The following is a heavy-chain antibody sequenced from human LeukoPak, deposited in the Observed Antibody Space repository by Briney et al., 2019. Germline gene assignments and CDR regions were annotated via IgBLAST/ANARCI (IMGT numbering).Heavy chain of an antibody. Sequence: GASVKVSCKASGGTFSSCAISWVRQAPGQGLEWMGGIIPIFGTANYAQKFQGRVTITADESTSTAYMELSSLRSEDTAVYYCARVLGYYDSSGYPDDYWGQGTLVTVSS. J-gene: IGHJ4*02. D-gene: IGHD3-22*01. CDR1: GGTFSSCA. CDR3: ARVLGYYDSSGYPDDY. CDR2: IIPIFGTA. V-gene: IGHV1-69*13.